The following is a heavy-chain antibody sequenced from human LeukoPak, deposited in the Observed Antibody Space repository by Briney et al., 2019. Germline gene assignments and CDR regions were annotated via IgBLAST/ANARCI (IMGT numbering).Heavy chain of an antibody. CDR2: MYYSGST. Sequence: SETLSLTCTVSGGSISTNYWSWIRQPPGKGLEWIGYMYYSGSTNYNPSLKSRVTISVDTSKNQFSLNLTSVTAADTAVYYCARGGARWLQLSYWGQGTLVTISS. D-gene: IGHD5-24*01. V-gene: IGHV4-59*01. J-gene: IGHJ4*02. CDR3: ARGGARWLQLSY. CDR1: GGSISTNY.